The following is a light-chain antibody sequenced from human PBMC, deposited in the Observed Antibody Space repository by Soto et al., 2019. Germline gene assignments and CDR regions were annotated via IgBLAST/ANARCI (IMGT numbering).Light chain of an antibody. CDR3: EQLRT. CDR2: DAS. CDR1: QSVTSY. Sequence: EIVLTQSPATLSLSPGERATLSCRASQSVTSYLAWYQQKPGQAPRLLIYDASNMATGFPARFSGSGSGTAFSLPMRSLEAEDFAVYYCEQLRTFGQGTKVEIK. V-gene: IGKV3-11*01. J-gene: IGKJ1*01.